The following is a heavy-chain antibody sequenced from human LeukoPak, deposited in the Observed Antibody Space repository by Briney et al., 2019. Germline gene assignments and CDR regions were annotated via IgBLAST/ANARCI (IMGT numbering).Heavy chain of an antibody. CDR3: ARDQRYFAPLYGMDV. D-gene: IGHD3-9*01. CDR2: ISWNSGSI. V-gene: IGHV3-9*01. CDR1: GFTFDDYA. J-gene: IGHJ6*02. Sequence: PGRSLRLSCAASGFTFDDYAMHWVRQAPGKGLEWVSGISWNSGSIGYADSVKGRFTISRDNAKNSLYLQMNSLRAEDTATYYCARDQRYFAPLYGMDVWGQGTTVTVSS.